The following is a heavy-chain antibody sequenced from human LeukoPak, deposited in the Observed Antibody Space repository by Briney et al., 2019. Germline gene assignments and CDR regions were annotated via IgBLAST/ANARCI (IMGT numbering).Heavy chain of an antibody. CDR3: ARDMEVAGTSIDY. Sequence: PGGSLRLSCAASGFTFSSYGMHWVRQAPGKGLEWVAVIWYDGSNKYYADSVKGRCTISRDNSKNTLYLQMNSLRAEDTAVYYCARDMEVAGTSIDYWGQGTLVTVSS. V-gene: IGHV3-33*01. J-gene: IGHJ4*02. CDR1: GFTFSSYG. CDR2: IWYDGSNK. D-gene: IGHD6-19*01.